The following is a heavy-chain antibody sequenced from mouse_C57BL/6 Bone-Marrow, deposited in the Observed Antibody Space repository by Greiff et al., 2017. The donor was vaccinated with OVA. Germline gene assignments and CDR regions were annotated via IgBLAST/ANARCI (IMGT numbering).Heavy chain of an antibody. V-gene: IGHV14-4*01. D-gene: IGHD2-9*01. J-gene: IGHJ1*03. CDR2: IDPENGDT. CDR3: SYYGSAGGYFDV. Sequence: EVKVVESGAELVRPGASVKLSCTASGFNIKDDYMHWVKQRPEQGLEWIGWIDPENGDTEYASKFQGKATITADTSSNTAYLQLSSLTSEDTAVYYCSYYGSAGGYFDVWGTGTTVTVSS. CDR1: GFNIKDDY.